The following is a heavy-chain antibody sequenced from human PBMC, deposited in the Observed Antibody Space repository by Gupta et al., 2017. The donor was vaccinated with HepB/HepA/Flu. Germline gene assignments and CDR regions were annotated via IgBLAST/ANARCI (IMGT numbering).Heavy chain of an antibody. Sequence: EVHLLESGGVLVQPGGSLRLSCTASGFTFSSYAMSWVRQGPGKGLEWVSTISGDGGSTYYADSVKGRFTISRDNSKNTLYLQMNSLRAEDTAVYYCTSGGGYQLLPFDYWGQGTLVTVSS. V-gene: IGHV3-23*01. D-gene: IGHD2-2*01. CDR3: TSGGGYQLLPFDY. CDR2: ISGDGGST. J-gene: IGHJ4*02. CDR1: GFTFSSYA.